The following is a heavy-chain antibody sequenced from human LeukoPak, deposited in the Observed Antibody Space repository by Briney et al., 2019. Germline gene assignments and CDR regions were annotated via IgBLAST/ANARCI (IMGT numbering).Heavy chain of an antibody. D-gene: IGHD6-19*01. Sequence: SETLSLTCTVSGGSIKNYYWNWIRQPAGKRLEWIGRIHTSGRTNYNPSLKSRLTMLVDTSKNQFSLRLTSVTAADTAVYYCARDGGSGWYDYWGQGILVTVSS. CDR3: ARDGGSGWYDY. CDR2: IHTSGRT. CDR1: GGSIKNYY. J-gene: IGHJ4*02. V-gene: IGHV4-4*07.